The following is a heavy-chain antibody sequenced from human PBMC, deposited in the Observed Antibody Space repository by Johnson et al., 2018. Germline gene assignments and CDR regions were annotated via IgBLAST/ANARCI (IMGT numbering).Heavy chain of an antibody. CDR3: ARGTFYYDTRPYYYRH. D-gene: IGHD3-22*01. CDR2: INPNSGTT. J-gene: IGHJ1*01. Sequence: QVQLVESGAEVKKPGASVKVSCRASGYTFTNYYLHWVRQAPGQGLEWLGIINPNSGTTGHAQKFQGRVTMYRDTTTSTVYMELSSLRSEDTAVYYCARGTFYYDTRPYYYRHWGQGTLVTVSS. V-gene: IGHV1-46*01. CDR1: GYTFTNYY.